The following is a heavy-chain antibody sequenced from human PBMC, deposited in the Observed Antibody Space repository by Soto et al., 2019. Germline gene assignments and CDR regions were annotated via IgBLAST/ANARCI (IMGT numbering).Heavy chain of an antibody. CDR1: GGTFSSYA. D-gene: IGHD2-15*01. V-gene: IGHV1-69*13. J-gene: IGHJ6*02. CDR2: IIPIFGTA. Sequence: GASVKVSCKASGGTFSSYAISWVRQAPGQGLEWMGGIIPIFGTANYAQKFQGRVTITADESTSTAYMELSSLRSEDTAVYYCAGGYCSGGSCYYYGMDVWGQGTTVTAP. CDR3: AGGYCSGGSCYYYGMDV.